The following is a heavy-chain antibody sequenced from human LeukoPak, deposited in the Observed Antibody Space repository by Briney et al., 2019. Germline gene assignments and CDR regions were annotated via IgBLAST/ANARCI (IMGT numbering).Heavy chain of an antibody. Sequence: PGGSLRLSCAASGFTFSSYAMHWVRQAPGKGLEWVAVISYDGSNKYYADSVKGRFTISRDNSKNTLYLQMNSLRAEDTAVYYCARGPTYYYGSGSYPYWGQGTLVTVSS. J-gene: IGHJ4*02. V-gene: IGHV3-30-3*01. CDR3: ARGPTYYYGSGSYPY. D-gene: IGHD3-10*01. CDR1: GFTFSSYA. CDR2: ISYDGSNK.